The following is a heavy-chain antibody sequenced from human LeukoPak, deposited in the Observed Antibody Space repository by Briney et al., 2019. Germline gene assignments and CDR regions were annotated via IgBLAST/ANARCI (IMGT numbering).Heavy chain of an antibody. J-gene: IGHJ4*02. D-gene: IGHD3-22*01. CDR3: AKVKEDRYYNSRGFYLDY. CDR1: GFTFSSYG. V-gene: IGHV3-30*18. Sequence: GGSLRLSCAASGFTFSSYGMHWVRQAPGKGLEWVAAISYDGSDKYYTDSVKGRFTISRVNSENTLYLQMNSLRAEDTAIYYCAKVKEDRYYNSRGFYLDYWGQGTLVAVSS. CDR2: ISYDGSDK.